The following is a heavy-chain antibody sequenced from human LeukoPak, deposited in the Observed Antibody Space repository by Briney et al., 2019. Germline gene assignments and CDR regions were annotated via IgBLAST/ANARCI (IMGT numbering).Heavy chain of an antibody. CDR1: GGSFSGYY. CDR3: ARRMGRRFGERYYYYHYMDV. V-gene: IGHV4-34*01. CDR2: INHSGST. Sequence: PSETLSLTCAVYGGSFSGYYWSWIRQPPGKGLEWIGEINHSGSTNYNPSLKSRVTISVDTSKNQFSLKLSSVTAADTAVYYCARRMGRRFGERYYYYHYMDVWGKGTTVTISS. J-gene: IGHJ6*03. D-gene: IGHD3-10*01.